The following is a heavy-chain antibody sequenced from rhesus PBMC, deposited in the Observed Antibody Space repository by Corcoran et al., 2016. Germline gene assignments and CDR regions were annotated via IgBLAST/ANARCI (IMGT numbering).Heavy chain of an antibody. V-gene: IGHV4-80*01. CDR1: GASIRSYW. D-gene: IGHD1-44*01. CDR2: INGNTGST. J-gene: IGHJ4*01. Sequence: QVQLQESGPGLVKPSETLSLTCTVAGASIRSYWWTWIRPPPGTGLEWIGEINGNTGSTNYKPSRKSRVTISRDTSKNHFSLRLNSVTAADTAVYYCAMGEYSGKYGAFDSWGQGVVVTVSS. CDR3: AMGEYSGKYGAFDS.